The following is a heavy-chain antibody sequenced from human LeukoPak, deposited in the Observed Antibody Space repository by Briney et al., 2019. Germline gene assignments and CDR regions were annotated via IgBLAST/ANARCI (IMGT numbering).Heavy chain of an antibody. V-gene: IGHV3-74*03. J-gene: IGHJ3*02. CDR1: GFTFSSYW. Sequence: GGSLRLSCAASGFTFSSYWMHWVRQAPGKGLVWVSRINSDGSSIKCADSVKGRFTISRDNAKNTLYLQMNSLRAEDTAVYYCARGTAWRNGYETHAFDIWGQGTMVTVSS. CDR2: INSDGSSI. CDR3: ARGTAWRNGYETHAFDI. D-gene: IGHD5-24*01.